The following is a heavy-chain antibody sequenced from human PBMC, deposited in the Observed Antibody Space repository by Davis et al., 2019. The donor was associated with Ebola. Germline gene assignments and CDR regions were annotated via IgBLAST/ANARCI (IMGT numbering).Heavy chain of an antibody. Sequence: ASVKVSCKASGYTFTSYAMHWVRQAPGQRLEWMGWINAGNGNTKYSQKFQGRVTITRDTSASTAYMELSSLRSEDTAVYYCARDTSGIAVAGQWGQGTLVTVSS. CDR2: INAGNGNT. V-gene: IGHV1-3*01. CDR3: ARDTSGIAVAGQ. D-gene: IGHD6-19*01. J-gene: IGHJ4*02. CDR1: GYTFTSYA.